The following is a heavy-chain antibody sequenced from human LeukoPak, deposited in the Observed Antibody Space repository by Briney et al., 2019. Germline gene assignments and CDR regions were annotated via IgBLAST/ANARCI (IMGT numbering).Heavy chain of an antibody. J-gene: IGHJ4*02. CDR1: GYTFTRNF. CDR3: ARESCSGGSCYYFDY. Sequence: ASVKVSCKASGYTFTRNFMHWVRQAPGHGLEWMGVFNPSGDSATYSQNFQGRVTMTRDTSTSTVYMEMSSLRSEDTAVYYCARESCSGGSCYYFDYWGQGTLVSVSS. D-gene: IGHD2-15*01. V-gene: IGHV1-46*01. CDR2: FNPSGDSA.